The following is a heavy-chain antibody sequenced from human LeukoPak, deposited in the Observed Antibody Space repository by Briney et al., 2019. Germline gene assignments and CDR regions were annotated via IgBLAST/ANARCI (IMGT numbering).Heavy chain of an antibody. D-gene: IGHD3-22*01. V-gene: IGHV3-23*01. Sequence: GGSLRLSCAASGFTFSSYAMSWVRQAPGKGLEWVSAISGSGGSTYYADSVKGRFTISRDNSKNTLYLQMNSLRAEDTAVYYCAKSPDYYDSRNWFDPRGQGTLVTVSS. CDR2: ISGSGGST. J-gene: IGHJ5*02. CDR3: AKSPDYYDSRNWFDP. CDR1: GFTFSSYA.